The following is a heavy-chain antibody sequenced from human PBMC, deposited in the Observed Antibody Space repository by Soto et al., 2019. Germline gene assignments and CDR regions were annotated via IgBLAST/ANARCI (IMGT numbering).Heavy chain of an antibody. CDR2: INHSGSI. J-gene: IGHJ4*02. CDR3: ARRRIAARSYYFDY. D-gene: IGHD6-6*01. Sequence: QVQLQQWGTGLLKPSETLALTCGVYGESLTGYYWSWIRQSPGTALEWIGEINHSGSINHIPSLKGPLRMPVDPTKHQICRRLGSVTDADAGIYFCARRRIAARSYYFDYWGQGNLVTVSS. CDR1: GESLTGYY. V-gene: IGHV4-34*01.